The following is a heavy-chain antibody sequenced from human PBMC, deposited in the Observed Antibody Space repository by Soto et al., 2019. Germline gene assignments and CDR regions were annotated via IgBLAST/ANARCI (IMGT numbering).Heavy chain of an antibody. CDR2: ISSDGSII. V-gene: IGHV3-74*03. D-gene: IGHD2-15*01. CDR1: GFAFSSHW. CDR3: ARDPYHSSYYGLYV. J-gene: IGHJ6*02. Sequence: EVQLVESGGGLVQPGGSLRLSCAASGFAFSSHWMDWVRQTPGKGLVWVGRISSDGSIITYADSVKGRFTISRDNAKNTLYLLLNSLRVEDAAVYFCARDPYHSSYYGLYVWGQGTTVSVSS.